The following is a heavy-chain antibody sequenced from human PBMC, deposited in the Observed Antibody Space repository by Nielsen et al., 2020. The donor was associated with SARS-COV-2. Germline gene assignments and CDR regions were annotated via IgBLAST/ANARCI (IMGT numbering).Heavy chain of an antibody. CDR3: ARWGGTISPYYFDY. CDR2: IYYSGST. D-gene: IGHD3-9*01. J-gene: IGHJ4*02. Sequence: SETLSLTCTVSGGSISNSDYYWSWIRQPPGKGLEWIGFIYYSGSTYSNPSLKSRITLSVDTSKNQFSLKLSSLTAADTAVYYCARWGGTISPYYFDYWGQGTLVTVSS. V-gene: IGHV4-30-4*01. CDR1: GGSISNSDYY.